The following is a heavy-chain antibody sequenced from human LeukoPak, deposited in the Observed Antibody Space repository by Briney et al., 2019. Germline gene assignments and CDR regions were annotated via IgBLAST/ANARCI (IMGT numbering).Heavy chain of an antibody. CDR3: AMVRGLTDPLDY. CDR1: GFTFSSPT. V-gene: IGHV1-58*02. CDR2: IVVGSGYT. D-gene: IGHD3-10*01. J-gene: IGHJ4*02. Sequence: SVKVSCKASGFTFSSPTIQWVRQARGQRLEWIGWIVVGSGYTSYAQKFQERVSITRDMSTSTAYMELSSLRSEDTTVYYCAMVRGLTDPLDYWGQGTLVTVSS.